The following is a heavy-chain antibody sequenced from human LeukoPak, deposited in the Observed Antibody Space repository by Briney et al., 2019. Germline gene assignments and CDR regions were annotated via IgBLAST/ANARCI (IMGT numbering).Heavy chain of an antibody. J-gene: IGHJ4*02. V-gene: IGHV4-59*01. CDR3: ARGSGSYYVLGFDY. D-gene: IGHD1-26*01. Sequence: GSLRLSCATSGFTFSSYSMNWVRQAPGKGLEWIGYIYYSGSTNYNPSLKSRVTISVDTSKNQFSLKLSSVTAADTAVYYCARGSGSYYVLGFDYWGQGTLVTVSS. CDR1: GFTFSSYS. CDR2: IYYSGST.